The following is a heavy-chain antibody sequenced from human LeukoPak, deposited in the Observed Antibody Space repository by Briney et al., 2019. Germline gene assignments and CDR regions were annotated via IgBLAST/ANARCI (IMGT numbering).Heavy chain of an antibody. J-gene: IGHJ4*02. Sequence: SQTLSLTCTVSGGSISSGDYYWSWIRQHPGKGLEWIGYIYYSGSTYYNPSLKSRVTISVDTSKNQFSLKLSSVTAADTAVYYCARDGNYYDSSPTFDYWGQGTLVTVSS. CDR1: GGSISSGDYY. CDR3: ARDGNYYDSSPTFDY. CDR2: IYYSGST. V-gene: IGHV4-31*03. D-gene: IGHD3-22*01.